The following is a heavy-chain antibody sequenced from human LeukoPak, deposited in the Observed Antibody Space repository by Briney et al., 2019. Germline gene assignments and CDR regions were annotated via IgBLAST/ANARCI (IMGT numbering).Heavy chain of an antibody. J-gene: IGHJ4*02. D-gene: IGHD6-19*01. CDR3: ARHLRSSGWVKDY. CDR2: IYYSGST. Sequence: PSETLSLTCTVSGGSISSSSYYWGWIRQPPGKGLGWIGSIYYSGSTYYNPSLKSRVTISVDTSKNQFSLKLSSVTAADTAVYYCARHLRSSGWVKDYWGQGTLVTVSS. V-gene: IGHV4-39*01. CDR1: GGSISSSSYY.